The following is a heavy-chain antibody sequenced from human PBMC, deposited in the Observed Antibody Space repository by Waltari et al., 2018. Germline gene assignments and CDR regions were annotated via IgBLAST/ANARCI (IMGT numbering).Heavy chain of an antibody. CDR1: GFTFRSYA. CDR3: AKEAAAGTVYYYYYMDV. J-gene: IGHJ6*03. D-gene: IGHD6-13*01. Sequence: EVQLLESGGGLVQPGGSLRLSCAASGFTFRSYAMSWVRQAPGKGLEWVSAISGSGGSTYYADSVKGRFTISRDNSKNTLYLQMNSLRAEDTAVYYCAKEAAAGTVYYYYYMDVWGKGTTVTISS. V-gene: IGHV3-23*01. CDR2: ISGSGGST.